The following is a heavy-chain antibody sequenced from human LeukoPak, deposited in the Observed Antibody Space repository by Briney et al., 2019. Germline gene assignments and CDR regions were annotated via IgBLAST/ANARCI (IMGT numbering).Heavy chain of an antibody. Sequence: GRSLRLSCAASGFTFDDYAMFWVRQAPGKGLEWVSGISWNSKNIGYAASVKGRFTISRDNGKNSLYLQMNSLRAEDTAVYYCAKDLSMVRGVYFDYWGQGTLVTVSS. CDR3: AKDLSMVRGVYFDY. CDR1: GFTFDDYA. J-gene: IGHJ4*02. D-gene: IGHD3-10*01. V-gene: IGHV3-9*01. CDR2: ISWNSKNI.